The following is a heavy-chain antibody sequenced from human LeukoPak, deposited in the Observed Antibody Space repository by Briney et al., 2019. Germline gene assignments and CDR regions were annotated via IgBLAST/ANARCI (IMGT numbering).Heavy chain of an antibody. CDR2: INPHSGGT. Sequence: ASVKVSCKASGFTFSGHYIHWLRQAPGQGLEWMGYINPHSGGTSSPQKFQGRVTMTTDTSISAVYMELSSLTSDDTAMYYCVREGNELLSKNFDYWGQGSLVTVSS. CDR3: VREGNELLSKNFDY. CDR1: GFTFSGHY. D-gene: IGHD2-21*02. V-gene: IGHV1-2*02. J-gene: IGHJ4*02.